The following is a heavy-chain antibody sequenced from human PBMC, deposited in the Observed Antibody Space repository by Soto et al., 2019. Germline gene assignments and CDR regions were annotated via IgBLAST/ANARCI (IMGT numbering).Heavy chain of an antibody. CDR1: GFTFSSYS. V-gene: IGHV3-21*01. Sequence: EVQLVESGGGLVKPGGSLRLSCAASGFTFSSYSMNWVRQAPGKGLEWVSSISSSSSYIYYADSVKGRFTISRDNAKNSLYLQTNSLRAEDTAVYYCARDRDTVAFDYWGQGTLVTVSS. CDR2: ISSSSSYI. D-gene: IGHD5-12*01. J-gene: IGHJ4*02. CDR3: ARDRDTVAFDY.